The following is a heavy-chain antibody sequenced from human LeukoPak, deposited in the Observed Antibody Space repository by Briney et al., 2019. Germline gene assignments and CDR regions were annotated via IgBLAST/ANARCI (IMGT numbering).Heavy chain of an antibody. D-gene: IGHD2-21*01. J-gene: IGHJ4*02. CDR3: ARMGGALQG. Sequence: PGGSLRLSCAASGFAFSSFEMTWVRQPPGKGLEWIANIGASGSPIFYADSVKGRFTVSRDNAESSLYLHMNSLRVEDTAVYYCARMGGALQGWGLGALVAVSS. CDR1: GFAFSSFE. V-gene: IGHV3-48*03. CDR2: IGASGSPI.